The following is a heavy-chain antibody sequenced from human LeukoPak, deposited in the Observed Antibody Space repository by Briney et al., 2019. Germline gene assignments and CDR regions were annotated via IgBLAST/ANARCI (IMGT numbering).Heavy chain of an antibody. CDR1: GGSISSSSYY. CDR3: ARRFYYDTGAFDI. V-gene: IGHV4-39*01. J-gene: IGHJ3*02. CDR2: IYYSGST. Sequence: SETLFLTCTVSGGSISSSSYYWGWIRQPPGKGLEWIGSIYYSGSTYYNPSLKSRVTISVDTSKNQFSLKLSSVTAADTAVYYCARRFYYDTGAFDIWGQGTMVTVSS. D-gene: IGHD3-22*01.